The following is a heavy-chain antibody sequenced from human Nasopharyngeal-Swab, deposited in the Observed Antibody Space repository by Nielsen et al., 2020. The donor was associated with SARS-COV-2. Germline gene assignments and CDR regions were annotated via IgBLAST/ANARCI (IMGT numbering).Heavy chain of an antibody. CDR3: ATGTGTTRYYGMDV. J-gene: IGHJ6*02. D-gene: IGHD1-7*01. Sequence: ASVKVSCKVSGYTLTELSMHWVRQAPGKGLEWMGGFDPEDGETIYAQKFQGRVTMTEDTSTDTAYMELSSLRSEDTAVYYFATGTGTTRYYGMDVWGQGTTVTVSS. CDR1: GYTLTELS. V-gene: IGHV1-24*01. CDR2: FDPEDGET.